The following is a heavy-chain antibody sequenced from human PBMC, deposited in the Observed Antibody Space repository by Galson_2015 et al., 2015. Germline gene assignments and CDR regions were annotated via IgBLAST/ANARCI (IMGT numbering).Heavy chain of an antibody. CDR1: GFTFSSYG. J-gene: IGHJ6*02. V-gene: IGHV3-33*01. Sequence: SLRLSCAASGFTFSSYGMHWVRQAPGKGLEWVAVIWYDGSNKYYADSVKGRFTISRDNSKNTLYLQMNSLRAEDTAVYYCARDGGWYDPYYGMDVWGQGTTVTVSS. CDR3: ARDGGWYDPYYGMDV. D-gene: IGHD6-19*01. CDR2: IWYDGSNK.